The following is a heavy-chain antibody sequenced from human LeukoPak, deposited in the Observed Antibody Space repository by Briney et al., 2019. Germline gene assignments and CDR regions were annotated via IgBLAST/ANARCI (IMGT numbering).Heavy chain of an antibody. V-gene: IGHV4-59*01. CDR3: ARDRSYEGLNWFDP. CDR1: GGSISSNY. Sequence: SETLSLTCSVSGGSISSNYWSWIRQPPGKGLEWIGYMDYSGSTNYNPYLKSRVTISVDTSKNQFSLKLSSVTAADTAVYYCARDRSYEGLNWFDPWGQGTLVTVSS. CDR2: MDYSGST. J-gene: IGHJ5*02. D-gene: IGHD5-18*01.